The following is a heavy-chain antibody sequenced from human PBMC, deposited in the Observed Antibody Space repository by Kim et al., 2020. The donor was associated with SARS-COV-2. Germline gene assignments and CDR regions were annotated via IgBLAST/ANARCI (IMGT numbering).Heavy chain of an antibody. D-gene: IGHD3-10*01. CDR3: TQGWGSGSLLL. CDR1: GFTFSNAW. Sequence: GGSLRLSCAASGFTFSNAWMSWVRQAPGKGLEWVGRIKSKTDGGTTDYAAPVKGRFTISRDDSKNTLYLQMDSLKTEDTAVYYCTQGWGSGSLLLWGRGTLVTVSS. V-gene: IGHV3-15*01. J-gene: IGHJ2*01. CDR2: IKSKTDGGTT.